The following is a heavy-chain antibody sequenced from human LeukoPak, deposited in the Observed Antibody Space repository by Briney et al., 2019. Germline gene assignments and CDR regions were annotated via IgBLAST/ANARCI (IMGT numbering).Heavy chain of an antibody. Sequence: SETLSLTCTVSGGSISSYYWSWIRQPAGKGLEWIGRIYTSGSTNYNPSLKSRVTMSVDTSNNQFSLKLNSVTAADTAMYYCARTVDSSGFSPFQHWGQGTLVTVSS. V-gene: IGHV4-4*07. CDR2: IYTSGST. CDR1: GGSISSYY. D-gene: IGHD3-22*01. CDR3: ARTVDSSGFSPFQH. J-gene: IGHJ1*01.